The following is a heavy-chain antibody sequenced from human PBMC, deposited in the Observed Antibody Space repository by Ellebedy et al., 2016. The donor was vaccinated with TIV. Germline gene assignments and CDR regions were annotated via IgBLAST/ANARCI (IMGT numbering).Heavy chain of an antibody. J-gene: IGHJ4*02. D-gene: IGHD3/OR15-3a*01. CDR3: AGRGTAGTGFTY. Sequence: SQTLSLTCAISGDSVSSNSAAWNWIRQSPSRGLEWLGRTYYRSTWNTDYAISVNSRITIAAGTSKNHISLHLNSVTPEDTAMYYCAGRGTAGTGFTYWGQGTLVTVSS. CDR1: GDSVSSNSAA. CDR2: TYYRSTWNT. V-gene: IGHV6-1*01.